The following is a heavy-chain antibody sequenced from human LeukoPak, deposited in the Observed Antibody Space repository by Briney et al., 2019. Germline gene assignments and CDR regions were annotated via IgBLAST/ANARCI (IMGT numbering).Heavy chain of an antibody. D-gene: IGHD3-22*01. CDR2: ISGSGGST. V-gene: IGHV3-23*01. J-gene: IGHJ1*01. CDR1: GFTFSSYA. Sequence: GGSLRLSCAASGFTFSSYAMSWVRQAPGKGLEWVSAISGSGGSTYYADSVKGRFTISRDNSKNTLYLQMNGLRAEDTAVYYCAKDSYYYDSTFDFQHWGQGTLVTVSS. CDR3: AKDSYYYDSTFDFQH.